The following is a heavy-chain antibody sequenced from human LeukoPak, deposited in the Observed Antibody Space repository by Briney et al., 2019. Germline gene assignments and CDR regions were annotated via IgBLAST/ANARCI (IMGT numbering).Heavy chain of an antibody. J-gene: IGHJ4*02. Sequence: GGSLRLSCAASGFTFSSYLMSRVRQAPGKGLEWVANIKQDGSEKYYVDSVKGRFTISRDNAKNSLYLQMNSLRAEDTAVYYCARDTYYYDSSGYDYRRYYFDYWGQGTLVTVSS. CDR1: GFTFSSYL. CDR3: ARDTYYYDSSGYDYRRYYFDY. CDR2: IKQDGSEK. D-gene: IGHD3-22*01. V-gene: IGHV3-7*01.